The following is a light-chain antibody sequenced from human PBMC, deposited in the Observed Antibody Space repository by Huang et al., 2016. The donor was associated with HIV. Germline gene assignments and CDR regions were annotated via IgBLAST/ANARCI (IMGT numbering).Light chain of an antibody. CDR1: QRVSSS. CDR3: QQSSNWPPVT. Sequence: EIVLTQSPATLSLSPGERATLSCRACQRVSSSLAWYQQTPGHAPRLLIYDASNRATGIPARFSGSVSGTYFTLTISSLEPEDFAVDYCQQSSNWPPVTFGQGTRLEIK. CDR2: DAS. V-gene: IGKV3-11*01. J-gene: IGKJ5*01.